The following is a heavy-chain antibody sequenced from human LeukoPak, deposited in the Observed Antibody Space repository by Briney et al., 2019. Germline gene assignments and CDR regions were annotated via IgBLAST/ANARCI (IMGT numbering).Heavy chain of an antibody. CDR2: ISTSSSYI. J-gene: IGHJ5*01. V-gene: IGHV3-21*04. Sequence: PGGSLRLSCAASGFTFSSYSMNWVRQAPGKGLEWVSSISTSSSYIYYADSVKGRFTISRDKAKNSLYLEMNSLRAEDTAVYYCAGSVEYSGSAAADSWGQGTLVTVSS. CDR3: AGSVEYSGSAAADS. D-gene: IGHD6-6*01. CDR1: GFTFSSYS.